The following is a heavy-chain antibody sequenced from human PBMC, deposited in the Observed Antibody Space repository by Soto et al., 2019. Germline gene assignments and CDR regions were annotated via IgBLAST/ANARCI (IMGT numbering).Heavy chain of an antibody. D-gene: IGHD2-2*01. CDR1: GFTFSSYS. J-gene: IGHJ6*02. Sequence: GGSLRLSCAASGFTFSSYSMNWVRQAPGKGLEWVSSISSSSSYIYYADSVKGRFTISRDNAKNSLYLQMNSLRAEDMALYYCARVGIVVVPAAYGMDVWGQGTTVTVSS. V-gene: IGHV3-21*01. CDR2: ISSSSSYI. CDR3: ARVGIVVVPAAYGMDV.